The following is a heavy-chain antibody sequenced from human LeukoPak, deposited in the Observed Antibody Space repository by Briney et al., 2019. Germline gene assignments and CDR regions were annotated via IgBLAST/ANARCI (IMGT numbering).Heavy chain of an antibody. CDR3: ARVNYDGSGVGWFDP. Sequence: GGSLRLSCAASGFTFSNYWMNWVRQAPGKGLEWVANIKPDGSEKYYVDSVKGRFTISRDNAKNSLDLQMNSLRAEDTAVYYCARVNYDGSGVGWFDPWGQGTLVTVSS. CDR1: GFTFSNYW. J-gene: IGHJ5*02. V-gene: IGHV3-7*05. CDR2: IKPDGSEK. D-gene: IGHD3-22*01.